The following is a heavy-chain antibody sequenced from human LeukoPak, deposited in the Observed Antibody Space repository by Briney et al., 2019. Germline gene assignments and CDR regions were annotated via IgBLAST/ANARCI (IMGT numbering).Heavy chain of an antibody. CDR3: ARGRAKVTMIVVDLNSGFDY. Sequence: PSQTLSLTCTVSGGSISSGTYYWTWIRQPAGKGLEWIGRIYTSGSTNYNPSLKSRVTISVDTSKNQFSLKLRSVTAADTAVYYCARGRAKVTMIVVDLNSGFDYWGQGTLVTVSS. V-gene: IGHV4-61*02. D-gene: IGHD3-22*01. J-gene: IGHJ4*02. CDR2: IYTSGST. CDR1: GGSISSGTYY.